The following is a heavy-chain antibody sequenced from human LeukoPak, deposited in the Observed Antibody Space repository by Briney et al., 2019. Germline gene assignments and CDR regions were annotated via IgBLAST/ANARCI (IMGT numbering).Heavy chain of an antibody. V-gene: IGHV3-48*03. CDR1: GFTFSSYE. Sequence: GGSLRLSCAASGFTFSSYEMNWVRQAPGKGLEGVSYISSSGSTIYYADSVKGRFTISRDNAKNSLYLQMNSLRAEDTAVYYCARPQGSYYYYYMDVWGKGTTVTVSS. CDR3: ARPQGSYYYYYMDV. J-gene: IGHJ6*03. CDR2: ISSSGSTI.